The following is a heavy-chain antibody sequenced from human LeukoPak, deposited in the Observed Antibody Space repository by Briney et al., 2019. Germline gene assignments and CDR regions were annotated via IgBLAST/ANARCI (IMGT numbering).Heavy chain of an antibody. D-gene: IGHD3-3*01. CDR3: ARSSSITIFGVVTHNWFDP. V-gene: IGHV4-34*01. CDR1: GGSFSGYY. Sequence: SETLSLTCAVYGGSFSGYYWSWIRQPPGKGLEWIGEINHSGSTNYNPSLKSRVTISVDTSKNQFSLKLSSVTAADTAVYYCARSSSITIFGVVTHNWFDPWGQGTLVTVSS. J-gene: IGHJ5*02. CDR2: INHSGST.